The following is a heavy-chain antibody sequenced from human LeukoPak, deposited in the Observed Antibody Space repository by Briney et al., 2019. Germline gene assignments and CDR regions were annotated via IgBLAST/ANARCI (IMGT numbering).Heavy chain of an antibody. V-gene: IGHV1-18*01. J-gene: IGHJ6*04. Sequence: ASVKVSCKASGYTFTSYGISWVRQAPGQGLEWMGWISAYNGNTNYAQKLQGRVTMTTDTSTSTAYMELRSLRSDDTAVYYCARDYGSYYYGSGSYYAWGKGTTVTVSS. CDR3: ARDYGSYYYGSGSYYA. CDR1: GYTFTSYG. CDR2: ISAYNGNT. D-gene: IGHD3-10*01.